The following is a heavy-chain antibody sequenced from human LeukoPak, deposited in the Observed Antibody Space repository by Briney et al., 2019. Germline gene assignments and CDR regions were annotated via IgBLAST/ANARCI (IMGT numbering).Heavy chain of an antibody. Sequence: AGGSLRLSCAASGFTFSSYAMSWVRQAPGKGLEWVSAISGSGGSTYYADSVKGRFTISRDNSKNTLYLQMNSLRAEDTAVYYCAKGAYDYVEIGYFDSWGQGTLVTVSS. CDR3: AKGAYDYVEIGYFDS. CDR1: GFTFSSYA. CDR2: ISGSGGST. J-gene: IGHJ4*02. V-gene: IGHV3-23*01. D-gene: IGHD5-12*01.